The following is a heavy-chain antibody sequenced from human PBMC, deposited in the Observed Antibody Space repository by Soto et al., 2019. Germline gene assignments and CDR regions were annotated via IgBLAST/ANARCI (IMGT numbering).Heavy chain of an antibody. CDR1: GGSVSSGSYY. Sequence: SETLSLTCTVSGGSVSSGSYYWSWIRQPPGKGLEWIGYIYYSGSTNYNPSLKSRVTISVDTSKNQFSLKLSSVTAADTAVYYCASCDFWSGYYFDYWGQGTPVTVSS. CDR2: IYYSGST. CDR3: ASCDFWSGYYFDY. D-gene: IGHD3-3*01. J-gene: IGHJ4*02. V-gene: IGHV4-61*01.